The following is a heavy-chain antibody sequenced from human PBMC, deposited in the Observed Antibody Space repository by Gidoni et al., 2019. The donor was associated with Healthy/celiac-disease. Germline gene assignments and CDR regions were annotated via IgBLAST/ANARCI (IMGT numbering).Heavy chain of an antibody. J-gene: IGHJ4*02. CDR1: GFTVSSNY. CDR3: ARVSNVLTHFDY. Sequence: EVQLVESGGGLVQPGGSLRLSCAASGFTVSSNYMSWVRQAPGKGLEWVSVIYSGGSTYYADSVKGRFTISRDNSKNTLYLQMNSLRAEDTAVYYCARVSNVLTHFDYWGQGTLVTVSS. V-gene: IGHV3-66*02. D-gene: IGHD3-16*01. CDR2: IYSGGST.